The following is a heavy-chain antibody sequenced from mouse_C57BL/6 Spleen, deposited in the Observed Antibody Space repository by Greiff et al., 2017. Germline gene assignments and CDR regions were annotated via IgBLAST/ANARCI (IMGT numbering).Heavy chain of an antibody. Sequence: EVQLQQSGPVLVKPGASVKMSCKASGYTFTDYYMNWVKQSHGKSLEWIGVINPYNGGTSYNQKFKGKATLTVDKSSSSAYMELNSLTSEDSAVDSCARITTVVGPFAYWGQGTLVTVSA. J-gene: IGHJ3*01. CDR2: INPYNGGT. CDR1: GYTFTDYY. CDR3: ARITTVVGPFAY. V-gene: IGHV1-19*01. D-gene: IGHD1-1*01.